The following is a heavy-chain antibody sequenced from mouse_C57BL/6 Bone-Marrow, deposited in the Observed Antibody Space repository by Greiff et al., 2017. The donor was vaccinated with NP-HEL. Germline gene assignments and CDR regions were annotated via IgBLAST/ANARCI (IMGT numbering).Heavy chain of an antibody. CDR3: ARRGDLYWGYFDV. D-gene: IGHD2-1*01. CDR2: INPGSGGT. CDR1: GYAFTNYL. Sequence: QVQLKESGAELVRPGTSVKVSCKASGYAFTNYLIEWVKQRPGQGLEWIGVINPGSGGTNYNEKFKGKATLTADKSSSTAYMQLSSLTSEDSAVYFCARRGDLYWGYFDVWGTGTTVTVSS. V-gene: IGHV1-54*01. J-gene: IGHJ1*03.